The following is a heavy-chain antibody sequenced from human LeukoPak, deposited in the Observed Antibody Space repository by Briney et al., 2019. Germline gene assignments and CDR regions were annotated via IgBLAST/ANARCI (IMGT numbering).Heavy chain of an antibody. Sequence: GGSLRLSCSASGFXFSSYAIHWVRQAPGKGLEYVSAISSNGGSTYYADSVKGRFTISRDNSKNTLYLQMSSLRAEDTAVYYCVKDSMVRGVINQNWGQGTLVTVSS. V-gene: IGHV3-64D*09. J-gene: IGHJ4*02. CDR2: ISSNGGST. CDR1: GFXFSSYA. D-gene: IGHD3-10*01. CDR3: VKDSMVRGVINQN.